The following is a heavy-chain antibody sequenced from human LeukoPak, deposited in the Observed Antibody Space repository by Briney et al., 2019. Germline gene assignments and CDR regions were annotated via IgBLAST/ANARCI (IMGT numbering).Heavy chain of an antibody. Sequence: PSETLSLTCAVYVGSFSGYYWSWIRQPPGKGLEWIGEINHSGSTNYSSSLKSRVAISVDTSKNQFSLKLSSVPAADTAVYYCARGYYGSGSHCCHMDVWGKGTTITVS. CDR1: VGSFSGYY. V-gene: IGHV4-34*01. D-gene: IGHD3-10*01. CDR3: ARGYYGSGSHCCHMDV. CDR2: INHSGST. J-gene: IGHJ6*03.